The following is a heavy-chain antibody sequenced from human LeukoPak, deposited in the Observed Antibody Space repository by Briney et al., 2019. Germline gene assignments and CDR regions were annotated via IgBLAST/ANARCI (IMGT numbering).Heavy chain of an antibody. CDR3: ARPSYYWFDP. D-gene: IGHD2-8*01. CDR2: IYYSGST. V-gene: IGHV4-39*01. CDR1: GGSISSSSYY. J-gene: IGHJ5*02. Sequence: PSETLSLTCTVSGGSISSSSYYWGWIRHPPGKGLEWIGSIYYSGSTYYNPSLKSRVTISVDTSKNQFSLKLSSVTAADTAVYYCARPSYYWFDPWGQGTLVTVSS.